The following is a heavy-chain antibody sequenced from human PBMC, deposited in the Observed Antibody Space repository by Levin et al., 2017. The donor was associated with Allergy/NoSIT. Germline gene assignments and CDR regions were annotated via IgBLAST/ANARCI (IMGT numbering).Heavy chain of an antibody. CDR3: IRNWNYAFDY. J-gene: IGHJ4*02. Sequence: GESLKISCAASGFTFSNAWMSWVRQAPGKGLEWLGRIKSKTDGGTTDYAAPVKGRFSVSRDDSKNTLYLQMSSLKTEDTAVYYCIRNWNYAFDYWGQGTLVTVSS. D-gene: IGHD1-7*01. CDR2: IKSKTDGGTT. V-gene: IGHV3-15*01. CDR1: GFTFSNAW.